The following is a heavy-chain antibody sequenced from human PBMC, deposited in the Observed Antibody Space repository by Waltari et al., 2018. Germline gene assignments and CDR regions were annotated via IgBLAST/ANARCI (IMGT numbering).Heavy chain of an antibody. J-gene: IGHJ4*02. V-gene: IGHV4-59*11. CDR3: ARETAAVAGTLPDY. CDR1: GGSISSHY. D-gene: IGHD6-19*01. Sequence: QVQLQESGPGLVKPSETLSLTCTVSGGSISSHYWSWIRQPPGKGLEWIGYIYYSGSTNYNTSLKSRVTISVDTSKNQFSLKLSSVTAADTAVYYCARETAAVAGTLPDYWGQGTLVTVSS. CDR2: IYYSGST.